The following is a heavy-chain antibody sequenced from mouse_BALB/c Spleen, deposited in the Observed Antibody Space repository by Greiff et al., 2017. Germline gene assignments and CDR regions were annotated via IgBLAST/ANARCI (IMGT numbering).Heavy chain of an antibody. V-gene: IGHV2-2*02. CDR3: ARNYRYGDYAMDY. CDR2: IWSGGST. J-gene: IGHJ4*01. D-gene: IGHD2-14*01. CDR1: GFSLTSYG. Sequence: VKLVESGPGLVQPSQSLSITCTVSGFSLTSYGVHWVRQSPGKGLEWLGVIWSGGSTDYNAAFISRLSISKDNSKSQVFFKMNSLQANDTAIYYCARNYRYGDYAMDYWGQGTSVTVSS.